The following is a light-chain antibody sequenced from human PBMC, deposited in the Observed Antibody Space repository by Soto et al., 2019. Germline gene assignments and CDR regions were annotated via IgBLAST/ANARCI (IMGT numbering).Light chain of an antibody. CDR3: QQSYSSPQT. J-gene: IGKJ4*01. V-gene: IGKV1-39*01. CDR1: QTISSY. CDR2: AAS. Sequence: DLQMTQSPSSLSASVGDRVTITCRASQTISSYLNWYQHKPGKAPKLLIYAASSLEGGVPSRFSGSGSATDFTLTISSLQPEDFATYYCQQSYSSPQTFGGGTKVEIK.